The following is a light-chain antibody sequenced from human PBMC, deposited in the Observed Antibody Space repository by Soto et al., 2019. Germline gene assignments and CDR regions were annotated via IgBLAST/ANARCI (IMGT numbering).Light chain of an antibody. J-gene: IGLJ3*02. Sequence: QSVLTQPPSASGTPGQRVTISCSGSSSNIGSETVNWYQQVPGTAPKLLIYDNNQRPSGVPDRFSVSKSGTSASLAIGGLQSEDEADYYCAAWDDSLKGWVFGGGTKLTVL. CDR1: SSNIGSET. CDR3: AAWDDSLKGWV. CDR2: DNN. V-gene: IGLV1-44*01.